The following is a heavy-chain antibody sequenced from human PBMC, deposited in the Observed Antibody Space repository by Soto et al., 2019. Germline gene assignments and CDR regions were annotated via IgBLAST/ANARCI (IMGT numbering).Heavy chain of an antibody. CDR1: GGTFSSYA. CDR2: IIPIFGTA. CDR3: AKAVYDFWSGYYTWDYYYYGMDV. V-gene: IGHV1-69*01. D-gene: IGHD3-3*01. Sequence: QVQLVQSGAEVKKPGSSVKVSCKASGGTFSSYAISWVRQAPGQGLEWMGGIIPIFGTANYAQKFQGRVTITADESTSTAYMELSSLRSEDTAVYYCAKAVYDFWSGYYTWDYYYYGMDVWGQGTTVTVSS. J-gene: IGHJ6*02.